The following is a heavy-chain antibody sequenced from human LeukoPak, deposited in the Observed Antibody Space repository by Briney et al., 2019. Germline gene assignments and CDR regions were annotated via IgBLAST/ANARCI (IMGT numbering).Heavy chain of an antibody. CDR1: GFTFSSYG. Sequence: PGRSLRLSCAASGFTFSSYGMHWVRQAPGKGLEWVAIMWYDGSNKYYTDSVKGRFTISGDNSKNTLYLQMNSLRAEDTALYYCAKGGVYGDYYFDYWGQGTLVTVSS. J-gene: IGHJ4*02. CDR3: AKGGVYGDYYFDY. V-gene: IGHV3-33*06. CDR2: MWYDGSNK. D-gene: IGHD4-17*01.